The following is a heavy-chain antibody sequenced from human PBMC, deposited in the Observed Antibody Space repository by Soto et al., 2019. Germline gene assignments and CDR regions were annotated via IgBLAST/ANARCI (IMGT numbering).Heavy chain of an antibody. Sequence: WTWIRQPAGKGLEWIGRIYTSGGTNYNPSLKSRVTMSLDTSKNQFSLKLSSVTAADTAVYYCARGFGSSWYYFDYWGQGTLITVSS. J-gene: IGHJ4*02. CDR2: IYTSGGT. V-gene: IGHV4-4*07. CDR3: ARGFGSSWYYFDY. D-gene: IGHD6-13*01.